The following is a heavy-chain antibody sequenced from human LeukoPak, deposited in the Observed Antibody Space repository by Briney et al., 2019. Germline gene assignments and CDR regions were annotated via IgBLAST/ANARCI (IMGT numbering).Heavy chain of an antibody. V-gene: IGHV4-59*01. CDR3: ARASRHYYGSGSNLTPWPGALDV. D-gene: IGHD3-10*01. J-gene: IGHJ6*02. CDR2: IYYSGST. Sequence: SETLSLTCTVSGGSISSYYWSWIRQPPGKGLEWIGYIYYSGSTNYNPSLKSRVTISVDTSKNQFSLKLNSVTAADTAVYYCARASRHYYGSGSNLTPWPGALDVWGQGTTVTVSS. CDR1: GGSISSYY.